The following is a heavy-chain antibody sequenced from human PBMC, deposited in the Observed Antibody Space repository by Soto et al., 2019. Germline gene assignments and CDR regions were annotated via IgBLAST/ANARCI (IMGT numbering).Heavy chain of an antibody. Sequence: GGSLRLSCAASGFTFSSYAMSWVRQAPGKGLEWVSAISGSGGSTYYADSVKGRFTISRDNSKNTLYLQMNSLRAEDTAVYYCAKVNYDFWSGYYTGIFYFDYWGQGTLVTVSS. J-gene: IGHJ4*02. D-gene: IGHD3-3*01. V-gene: IGHV3-23*01. CDR2: ISGSGGST. CDR3: AKVNYDFWSGYYTGIFYFDY. CDR1: GFTFSSYA.